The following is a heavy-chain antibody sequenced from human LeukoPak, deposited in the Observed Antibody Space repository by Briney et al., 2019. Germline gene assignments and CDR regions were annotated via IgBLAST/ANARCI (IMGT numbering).Heavy chain of an antibody. CDR3: ARMGNGYNLAFDY. CDR1: GFSLSTSGVR. CDR2: IDWDDDK. D-gene: IGHD5-24*01. Sequence: SGPALVKPTQTLTLTCTFPGFSLSTSGVRVSWIRQPPGKALEWLARIDWDDDKFYSTSLKTRLTISKDTSKNQVVLTMTNMDPVDTATYYCARMGNGYNLAFDYWGQGTLVTVSS. J-gene: IGHJ4*02. V-gene: IGHV2-70*04.